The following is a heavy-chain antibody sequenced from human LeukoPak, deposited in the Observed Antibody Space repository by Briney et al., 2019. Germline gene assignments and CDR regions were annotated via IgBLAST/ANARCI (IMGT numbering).Heavy chain of an antibody. Sequence: PGGSLRLSCVASGFTFSSYAMSWVRQAPGKGLEWVSGISGSGGSTYYADSVKGRFTISRDNSKNTLYLQMNSLRAEDTAVYYCAKDDIVVVVAASFPDYWGQGTLVTVSS. CDR3: AKDDIVVVVAASFPDY. CDR2: ISGSGGST. V-gene: IGHV3-23*01. D-gene: IGHD2-15*01. CDR1: GFTFSSYA. J-gene: IGHJ4*02.